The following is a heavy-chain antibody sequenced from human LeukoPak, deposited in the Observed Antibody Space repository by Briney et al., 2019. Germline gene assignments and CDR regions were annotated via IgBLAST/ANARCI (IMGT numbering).Heavy chain of an antibody. V-gene: IGHV3-38-3*01. CDR2: ISGGST. D-gene: IGHD3-10*01. CDR1: GFTVSSNE. CDR3: AKVGADYYGSGSYEELYYYYYMDV. J-gene: IGHJ6*03. Sequence: GGSLRLSCAASGFTVSSNEMSWVRQAPGKGLEWVSSISGGSTYYADSRKGRFTISRDNSKNTLYLQMNSLRAEDTAVYYCAKVGADYYGSGSYEELYYYYYMDVWGKGTTVTVSS.